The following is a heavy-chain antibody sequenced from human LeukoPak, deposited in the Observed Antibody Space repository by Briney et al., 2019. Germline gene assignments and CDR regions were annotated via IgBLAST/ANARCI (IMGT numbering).Heavy chain of an antibody. Sequence: GRSLRLSCAASGSTFSSYAMHWVRQAPGKGLEWGAVISYDGSNKYYADSVKGRFTISRDNSKNTLYLQMNSLRAEDTAVYYCARELDCSGGSCYSALVYWGQGTLVTVSS. CDR2: ISYDGSNK. J-gene: IGHJ4*02. CDR3: ARELDCSGGSCYSALVY. CDR1: GSTFSSYA. V-gene: IGHV3-30-3*01. D-gene: IGHD2-15*01.